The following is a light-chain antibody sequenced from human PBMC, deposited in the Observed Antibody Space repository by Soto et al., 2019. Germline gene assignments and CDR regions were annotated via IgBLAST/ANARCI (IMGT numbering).Light chain of an antibody. CDR1: QSLVHSDGNAY. CDR2: MIS. Sequence: DFVMTQTPLSSPVTLGQPASISCRSSQSLVHSDGNAYLIWLHQRPGQPPRLLIYMISNRFSGVPDRYSGSGEGKEFTLKISRVEPDDVGVYFCMQATQPYTFGEGTKLEIK. J-gene: IGKJ2*01. V-gene: IGKV2-24*01. CDR3: MQATQPYT.